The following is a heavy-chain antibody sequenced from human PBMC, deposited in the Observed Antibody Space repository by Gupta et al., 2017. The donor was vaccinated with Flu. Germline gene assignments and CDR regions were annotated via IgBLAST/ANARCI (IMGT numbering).Heavy chain of an antibody. CDR1: GFTFSDYV. CDR3: AKGSSGGRPYYFDY. D-gene: IGHD2-15*01. V-gene: IGHV3-23*01. J-gene: IGHJ4*02. Sequence: EVHLLESGGGLVQPGGSLRLSCAASGFTFSDYVMSWVRQAPGKGLEWVSAIDGTSAYTYFPASVKGRFTISRDNSKNTLYLQMNSLRAEDTAVYYCAKGSSGGRPYYFDYWGPGALVTVSS. CDR2: IDGTSAYT.